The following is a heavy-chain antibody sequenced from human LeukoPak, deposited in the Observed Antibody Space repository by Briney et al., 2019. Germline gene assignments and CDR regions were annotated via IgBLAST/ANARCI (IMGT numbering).Heavy chain of an antibody. CDR3: ARGPRRLYYDFWSGYSAYYFDY. V-gene: IGHV1-8*03. J-gene: IGHJ4*02. Sequence: ASVKVSCKASGYTFTSYDINWMRQATGQGLEWMGWMNPNSGNTGYAQKFQGRVTITRNTSISTAYMELSSLRSEDTAVYYCARGPRRLYYDFWSGYSAYYFDYWGQGTLVTVSS. D-gene: IGHD3-3*01. CDR2: MNPNSGNT. CDR1: GYTFTSYD.